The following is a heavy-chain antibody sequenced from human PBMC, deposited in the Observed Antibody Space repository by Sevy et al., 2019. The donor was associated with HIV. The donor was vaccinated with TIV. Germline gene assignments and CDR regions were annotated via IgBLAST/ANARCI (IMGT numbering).Heavy chain of an antibody. Sequence: GESLKISCAASGFTFSSYSMNWVRQAPGKGLEWVSSISSSSSYIYYAASVKGRFTISRDNAKNSLYLQMNSLRAEDTAVYYCARAYCSGGSCYSGRFDYYYGMDVWGQGTTVTVSS. CDR3: ARAYCSGGSCYSGRFDYYYGMDV. D-gene: IGHD2-15*01. CDR1: GFTFSSYS. J-gene: IGHJ6*02. CDR2: ISSSSSYI. V-gene: IGHV3-21*01.